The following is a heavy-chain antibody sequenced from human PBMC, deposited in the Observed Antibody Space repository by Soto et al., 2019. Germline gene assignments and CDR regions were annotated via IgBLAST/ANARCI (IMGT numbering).Heavy chain of an antibody. CDR2: INHSGST. D-gene: IGHD3-3*01. V-gene: IGHV4-34*01. CDR1: GGSFSGYY. J-gene: IGHJ6*03. Sequence: PSETLSLTCAVYGGSFSGYYWSWIRQPPGKGLEWIGEINHSGSTNYNPSLKSRVTISVDTSKNQFSLKLSSVTAADTAVYYCARGQFTNRIPWYYYYYMGVWGKGTTVTVSS. CDR3: ARGQFTNRIPWYYYYYMGV.